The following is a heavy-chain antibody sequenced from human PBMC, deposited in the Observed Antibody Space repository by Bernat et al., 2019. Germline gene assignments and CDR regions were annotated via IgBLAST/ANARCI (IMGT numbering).Heavy chain of an antibody. V-gene: IGHV1-18*01. D-gene: IGHD6-13*01. CDR2: ISGYNGNT. CDR1: GYTFTSYG. CDR3: ARDPSGWAAAGTGALAWFDP. J-gene: IGHJ5*02. Sequence: QVQLVQSGAEAKKPGASVKVSCKSSGYTFTSYGLSWVRQAPGQGLEWMGWISGYNGNTYYAQNFQGRVTMTTDTSTSTVYMELRSLRSDDTAVYYCARDPSGWAAAGTGALAWFDPWGQGTLVTVSS.